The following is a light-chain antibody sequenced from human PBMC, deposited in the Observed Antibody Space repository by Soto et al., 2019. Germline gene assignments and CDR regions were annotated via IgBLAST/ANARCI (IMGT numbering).Light chain of an antibody. CDR2: DVT. CDR1: SSDVGGYKY. CDR3: SSYTSTSTL. Sequence: QSALTQPASVSGSPGQSITISCTGTSSDVGGYKYVSWYQLHPGTAPKLVIYDVTNRPSGVSNRFSGSKSSNTASLTISGLQAEDEADYFCSSYTSTSTLFGTGTKVTVL. V-gene: IGLV2-14*01. J-gene: IGLJ1*01.